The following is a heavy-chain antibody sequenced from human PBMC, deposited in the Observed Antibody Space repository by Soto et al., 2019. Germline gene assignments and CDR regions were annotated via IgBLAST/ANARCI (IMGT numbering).Heavy chain of an antibody. CDR2: IYPGDSDT. CDR3: ARHGGYCISTSCYDTDYYYYGMDV. Sequence: PGESLKISCKGSGYSFTSYWIGWVRQMPGKGLEWMGIIYPGDSDTRYSPSFQGQVTISADKSISTAYLQWSSLKASDTAMYYCARHGGYCISTSCYDTDYYYYGMDVWGQGTTVTVSS. V-gene: IGHV5-51*01. CDR1: GYSFTSYW. J-gene: IGHJ6*02. D-gene: IGHD2-2*01.